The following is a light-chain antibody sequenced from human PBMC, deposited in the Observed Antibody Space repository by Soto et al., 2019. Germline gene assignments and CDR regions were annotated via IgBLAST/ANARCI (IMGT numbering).Light chain of an antibody. V-gene: IGLV2-14*01. CDR1: SSDVGNYNY. Sequence: QSVLTQPASVSGSPGQSITISCTGTSSDVGNYNYVSWYQHHPGKAPKLLISGVSNRPSGISNRFSGSKSGNTASLTISGLQVEDEGHYYCSSFTSSNTHVFGTGTKVTVL. CDR3: SSFTSSNTHV. CDR2: GVS. J-gene: IGLJ1*01.